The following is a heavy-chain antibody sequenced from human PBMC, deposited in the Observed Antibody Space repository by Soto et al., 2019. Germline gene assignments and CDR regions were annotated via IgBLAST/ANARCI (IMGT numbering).Heavy chain of an antibody. D-gene: IGHD1-26*01. CDR1: GGSISSSSYY. J-gene: IGHJ4*02. Sequence: SETLSLTCTVSGGSISSSSYYWGWIRQPPGKGLEWIGSIFYSGSTYYNPSLKSRVTISVDTSKNQFSLKLSSVTAADTAVYYCARGGGSPDYWGQGTLVTVSS. V-gene: IGHV4-39*01. CDR3: ARGGGSPDY. CDR2: IFYSGST.